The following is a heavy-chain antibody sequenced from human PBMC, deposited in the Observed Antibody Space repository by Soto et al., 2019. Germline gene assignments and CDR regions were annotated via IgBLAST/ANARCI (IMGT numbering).Heavy chain of an antibody. V-gene: IGHV3-15*07. J-gene: IGHJ4*02. D-gene: IGHD1-26*01. CDR2: IKSKTDGGTT. CDR1: SVSNAW. CDR3: TTDSGSLGDAY. Sequence: SVSNAWMNWVRQAPGKGLEWVGRIKSKTDGGTTDYAAPVKGRFTISRDDSKNTLYLQMNSLKTEDTAVYYCTTDSGSLGDAYWGQGTLVTVSS.